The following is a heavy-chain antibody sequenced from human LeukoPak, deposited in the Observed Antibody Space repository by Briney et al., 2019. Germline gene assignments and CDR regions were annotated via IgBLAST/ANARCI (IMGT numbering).Heavy chain of an antibody. CDR2: IYATDLT. CDR1: GRTIRSVY. Sequence: PSETLSLTCTVSGRTIRSVYWNWIRQSAGKGLEWIGRIYATDLTNYNPSLKSRVTLSVDMSKNELSLTLKSVTAADTAVYYCARGFGSGTSPIDLWGQGALVTVSS. J-gene: IGHJ5*02. V-gene: IGHV4-4*07. CDR3: ARGFGSGTSPIDL. D-gene: IGHD3-10*01.